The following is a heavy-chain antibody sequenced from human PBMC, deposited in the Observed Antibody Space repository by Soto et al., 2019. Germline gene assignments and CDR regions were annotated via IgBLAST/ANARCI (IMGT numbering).Heavy chain of an antibody. CDR1: GFTFSRYG. Sequence: QGQLVESGGGVVQPGRSLRLYYAASGFTFSRYGMHWVRQAPGKGLEWVAVISYDGSNKYYADSVKGRFTISRDNSKNTLYLQMNSLRAEDTAVYYCAKDAPELRFLDGDGMDVWGQGTTVTVSS. CDR3: AKDAPELRFLDGDGMDV. D-gene: IGHD3-3*01. J-gene: IGHJ6*02. CDR2: ISYDGSNK. V-gene: IGHV3-30*18.